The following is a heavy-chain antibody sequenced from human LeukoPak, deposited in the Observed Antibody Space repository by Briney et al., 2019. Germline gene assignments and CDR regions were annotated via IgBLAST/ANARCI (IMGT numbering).Heavy chain of an antibody. CDR3: AKVPSGSYFFIRD. Sequence: PGGSLRLSCAASGFTFSSYAMSWVRQAPGKGLEWVSAISGSGGSTYYADSVKGRFTISRDNYKNTLYLQMNSLRAEDTAVYYCAKVPSGSYFFIRDWGQGTLVTVSS. CDR2: ISGSGGST. D-gene: IGHD1-26*01. CDR1: GFTFSSYA. J-gene: IGHJ4*02. V-gene: IGHV3-23*01.